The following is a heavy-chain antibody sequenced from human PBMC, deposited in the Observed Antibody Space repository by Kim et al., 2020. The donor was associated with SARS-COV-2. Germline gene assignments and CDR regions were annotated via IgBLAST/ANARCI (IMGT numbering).Heavy chain of an antibody. CDR1: GGTFSSYA. V-gene: IGHV1-69*13. CDR3: ARDRGRGYGALN. D-gene: IGHD4-17*01. Sequence: SVKVSCKASGGTFSSYAISWVRQAPGQGLEWMGGIIPIFGTANYAQKFQGRVTITADESTSTAYMELSSLRSEDTAVYYCARDRGRGYGALNWGQGTLVTVSS. J-gene: IGHJ4*02. CDR2: IIPIFGTA.